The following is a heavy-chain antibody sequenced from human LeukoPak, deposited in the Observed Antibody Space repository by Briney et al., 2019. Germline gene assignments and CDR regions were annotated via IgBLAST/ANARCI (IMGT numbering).Heavy chain of an antibody. CDR1: GFSFSSNS. CDR3: GKDSYVGVNWFDP. V-gene: IGHV3-23*01. D-gene: IGHD1-26*01. Sequence: SGRSLRLSCAASGFSFSSNSMSWVRQAPGKGLEWVSAISGSGGRTFYADSVKGRFTISRDNSKNMVYLEMNSLRVEDTAVYYCGKDSYVGVNWFDPRGQGTLVTVSS. J-gene: IGHJ5*02. CDR2: ISGSGGRT.